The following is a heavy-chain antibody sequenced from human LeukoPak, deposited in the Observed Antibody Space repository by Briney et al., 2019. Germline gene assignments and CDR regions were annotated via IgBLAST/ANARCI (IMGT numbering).Heavy chain of an antibody. CDR2: INPRGGST. CDR1: GYTFTRHY. V-gene: IGHV1-46*01. Sequence: ASVKVSCKASGYTFTRHYMHWVRQAPGQGLEWMGIINPRGGSTIYAQKFQGRVTMTRDTSTSTVYMELSSLRSEDTAVYYCARVLGGLAFRTFDYWGQGTLVTVSS. CDR3: ARVLGGLAFRTFDY. J-gene: IGHJ4*02. D-gene: IGHD3-16*01.